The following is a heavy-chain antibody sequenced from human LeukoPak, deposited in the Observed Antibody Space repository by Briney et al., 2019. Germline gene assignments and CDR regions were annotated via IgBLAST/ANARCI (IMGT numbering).Heavy chain of an antibody. J-gene: IGHJ4*02. CDR1: GYTFTGYY. Sequence: GASVKVSCKASGYTFTGYYMHWVRQAPGQGLEWMGWINPNSGGTNYVQKFQGRVTMTRDTSISTAYMELSRLGSDDTAVYYCARGAFSPFKDTAMVISDYWGQGTLVTVSS. V-gene: IGHV1-2*02. D-gene: IGHD5-18*01. CDR3: ARGAFSPFKDTAMVISDY. CDR2: INPNSGGT.